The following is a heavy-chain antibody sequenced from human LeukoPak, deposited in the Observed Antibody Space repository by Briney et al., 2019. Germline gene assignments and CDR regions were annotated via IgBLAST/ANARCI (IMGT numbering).Heavy chain of an antibody. Sequence: GRSLRLSCAASGFTFSNYGMHRVRQVPGKGLEWVAAIWFDGIRKYYADSVKGRLTISRDNSKNTLYLQMNSLRAEDTAVYYCARDLEDSSPFGAFDMWGQGTMVTVSS. V-gene: IGHV3-33*01. J-gene: IGHJ3*02. CDR3: ARDLEDSSPFGAFDM. CDR1: GFTFSNYG. CDR2: IWFDGIRK. D-gene: IGHD3-22*01.